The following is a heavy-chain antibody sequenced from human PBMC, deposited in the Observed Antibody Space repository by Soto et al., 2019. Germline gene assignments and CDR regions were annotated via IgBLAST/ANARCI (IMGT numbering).Heavy chain of an antibody. J-gene: IGHJ5*02. CDR3: ARDQGVAAAGITWFDP. Sequence: SETLSLTXTVSGASMNSYHWSWIRQPAGKGLEWIGHIHSSGSTNYNPSLKSRVTMSVDTSKNQFSLRLMSLTAADTAVYYCARDQGVAAAGITWFDPWGQGSLVTVSS. V-gene: IGHV4-4*07. D-gene: IGHD6-13*01. CDR1: GASMNSYH. CDR2: IHSSGST.